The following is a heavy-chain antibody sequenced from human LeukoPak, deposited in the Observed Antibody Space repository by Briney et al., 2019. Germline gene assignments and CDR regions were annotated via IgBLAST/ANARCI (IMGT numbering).Heavy chain of an antibody. J-gene: IGHJ4*02. Sequence: GGSLRLSCAASGFTFSSYEMNWVRQAPGKGLDWVSYISSSGNTIYYADSLKGRFTISRDNAKNSLYLQMNSLRAEDTAVYYCARKGSSGRYMDYFDYWGQGALVTVSS. CDR3: ARKGSSGRYMDYFDY. V-gene: IGHV3-48*03. D-gene: IGHD6-19*01. CDR1: GFTFSSYE. CDR2: ISSSGNTI.